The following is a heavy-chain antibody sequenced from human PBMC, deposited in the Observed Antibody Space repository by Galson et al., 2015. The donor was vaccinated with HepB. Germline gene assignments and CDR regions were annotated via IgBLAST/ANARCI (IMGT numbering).Heavy chain of an antibody. D-gene: IGHD3-22*01. CDR2: ISVYNHNT. J-gene: IGHJ4*02. CDR1: GYTFTSYG. Sequence: SVKVSCKASGYTFTSYGISWVRQAPGQGLEWMGWISVYNHNTNYAQKFQDRVTMTTDTSTNTAYMELGSLTSDDTAVYYCARELDSSGYLGQWDYWGQGTLVTVSS. V-gene: IGHV1-18*01. CDR3: ARELDSSGYLGQWDY.